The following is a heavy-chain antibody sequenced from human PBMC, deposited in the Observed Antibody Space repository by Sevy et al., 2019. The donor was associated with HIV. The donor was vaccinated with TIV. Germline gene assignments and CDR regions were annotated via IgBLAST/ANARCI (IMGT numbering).Heavy chain of an antibody. J-gene: IGHJ6*04. CDR1: GGSISSYF. CDR2: IYTSGST. Sequence: SETLSLTCTVSGGSISSYFWSWIRQPAGKGLEWIGQIYTSGSTNYNPSLKSRVTMSVDTSKNQFSLKLRSVTAADTAVYYCARTMSSGWYSLDVLGKGTTVTVSS. D-gene: IGHD6-19*01. CDR3: ARTMSSGWYSLDV. V-gene: IGHV4-4*07.